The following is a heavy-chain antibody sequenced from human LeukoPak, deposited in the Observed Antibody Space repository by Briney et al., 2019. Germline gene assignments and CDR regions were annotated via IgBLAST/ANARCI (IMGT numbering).Heavy chain of an antibody. V-gene: IGHV1-69*06. CDR1: GGTFSSYA. D-gene: IGHD3-10*01. CDR3: ARGGSGSYFSRYYYYGMDV. CDR2: IIPIFGTA. Sequence: WASVKVSRKASGGTFSSYAISWAGQAPGQGLEWMGGIIPIFGTANYAQKFQGRVTITADKSTSTAYMELSSLRSEDTAVYYCARGGSGSYFSRYYYYGMDVWGKGTTVTVSS. J-gene: IGHJ6*04.